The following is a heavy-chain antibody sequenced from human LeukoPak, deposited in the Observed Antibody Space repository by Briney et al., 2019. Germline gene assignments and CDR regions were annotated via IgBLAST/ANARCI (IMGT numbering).Heavy chain of an antibody. D-gene: IGHD5-18*01. Sequence: SETLSLTCAVYGASFSSYYWSWIRQSPGKGLEWIGEINHSGSTNYNLSLKSRVTISADTSKNQFSLKLSSVTAADTAVYFCARGRLQLWSFPLPYNHYAIDVWGQGTTVTVSS. V-gene: IGHV4-34*01. CDR3: ARGRLQLWSFPLPYNHYAIDV. CDR1: GASFSSYY. J-gene: IGHJ6*02. CDR2: INHSGST.